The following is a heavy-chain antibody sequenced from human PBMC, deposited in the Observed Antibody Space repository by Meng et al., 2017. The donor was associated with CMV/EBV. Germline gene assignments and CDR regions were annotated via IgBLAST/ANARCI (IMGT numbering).Heavy chain of an antibody. CDR1: GFTFSSYW. CDR3: ARALRFLESYDAFDI. V-gene: IGHV3-7*01. CDR2: IKQDGSEK. J-gene: IGHJ3*02. D-gene: IGHD3-3*01. Sequence: GESLKISCAASGFTFSSYWMSWVRQAPGKGLEWVANIKQDGSEKYYADSVEGRFTISRDNAKNSLYLQMNSLRAEDTAVYYCARALRFLESYDAFDIWGQGTMVTVSS.